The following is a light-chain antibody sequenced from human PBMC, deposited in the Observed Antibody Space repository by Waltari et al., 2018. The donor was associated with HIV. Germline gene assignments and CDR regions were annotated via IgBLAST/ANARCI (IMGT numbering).Light chain of an antibody. CDR3: QRRGNWPIT. J-gene: IGKJ5*01. CDR1: QSVSW. Sequence: EIVLTQSPATLSLSPGERATLSCRASQSVSWLAWYQQKPGQAPRLLIYHASNRATGIPARFSGSGSGTDFTHTISSLEPEDFAVYYCQRRGNWPITFGQGTRLEIK. V-gene: IGKV3-11*01. CDR2: HAS.